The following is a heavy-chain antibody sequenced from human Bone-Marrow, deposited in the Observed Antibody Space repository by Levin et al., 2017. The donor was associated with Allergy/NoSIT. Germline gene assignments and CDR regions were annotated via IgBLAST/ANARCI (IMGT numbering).Heavy chain of an antibody. J-gene: IGHJ5*02. V-gene: IGHV3-74*01. CDR3: ARDNSGSIDL. CDR1: GFTFSSYW. Sequence: GGSLRLSCVASGFTFSSYWMHWVRQAPGKGLVWVSRISTAETGTIYADSVKGRFTISRDNDKNTLSLQMNSLSAEDTAMYFCARDNSGSIDLWGQGTLVTVSS. D-gene: IGHD3-22*01. CDR2: ISTAETGT.